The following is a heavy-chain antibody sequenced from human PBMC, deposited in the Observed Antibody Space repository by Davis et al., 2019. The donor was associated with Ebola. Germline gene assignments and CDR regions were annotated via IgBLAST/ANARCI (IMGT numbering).Heavy chain of an antibody. V-gene: IGHV3-30*18. D-gene: IGHD1-1*01. Sequence: GESLKISCAASGFTFSSYGMHWVRQAPGKGLEWVAVISYDGSNKYYADSVKGRFTISRDNSKNTLYLQMNSLRAEDTAVYYCAKLETDYWGQGTLVTVSS. CDR3: AKLETDY. CDR1: GFTFSSYG. CDR2: ISYDGSNK. J-gene: IGHJ4*02.